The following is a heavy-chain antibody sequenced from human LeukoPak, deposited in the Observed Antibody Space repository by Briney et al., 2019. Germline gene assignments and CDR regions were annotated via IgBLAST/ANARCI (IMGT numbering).Heavy chain of an antibody. Sequence: GGSLRLSCTASGFTFSSYDMHWVRQPTGEGLEWVSGIGKAGDTYYLGSVKGRFTISRENAKNSLYLQMNSLRVGDTAVYYCVRGDVGFDPWGQGTLVAVSS. CDR1: GFTFSSYD. V-gene: IGHV3-13*01. CDR2: IGKAGDT. D-gene: IGHD2-21*01. J-gene: IGHJ5*02. CDR3: VRGDVGFDP.